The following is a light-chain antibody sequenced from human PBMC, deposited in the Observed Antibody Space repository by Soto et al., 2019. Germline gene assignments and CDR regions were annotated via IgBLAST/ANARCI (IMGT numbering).Light chain of an antibody. CDR3: KQYNSYPWT. CDR2: DAS. Sequence: DIQMTQSPSTLSASVGDRVTTTCRASQSISSWLAWYQQKPGKAPKLLIYDASSLESGVPSRFSGSGSGTEFTLTISSLQPDDFATYYCKQYNSYPWTFGQGTKVDIK. J-gene: IGKJ1*01. V-gene: IGKV1-5*01. CDR1: QSISSW.